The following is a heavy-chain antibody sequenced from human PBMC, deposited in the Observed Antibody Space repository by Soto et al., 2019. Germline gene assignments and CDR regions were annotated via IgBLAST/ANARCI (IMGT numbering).Heavy chain of an antibody. J-gene: IGHJ4*02. CDR1: GGSISSSSYY. D-gene: IGHD3-22*01. Sequence: QLQLQESGPGLVKPSETLSLTCTVSGGSISSSSYYWGWIRQPPGKGLEWIGSIYYSGSTYYNPSLKSRVTISVDTSKNQFSLKLSSVTAADTAVYYCAVTYYYDSSGYYSDYWGQGTLVTVSS. V-gene: IGHV4-39*01. CDR3: AVTYYYDSSGYYSDY. CDR2: IYYSGST.